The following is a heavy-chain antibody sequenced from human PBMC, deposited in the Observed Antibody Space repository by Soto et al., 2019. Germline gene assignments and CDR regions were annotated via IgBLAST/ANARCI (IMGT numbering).Heavy chain of an antibody. J-gene: IGHJ4*02. Sequence: GASVKVSCEVSGYTLTELSMHWVRQAPGKGLEWMGGFDPEDGETIYAQKFQGRVTMTEDTSTDTAYMELRSLRSDDTAVYYCARDSDFSITIFGVVITTIFDYWGQGTLVTVSS. CDR2: FDPEDGET. D-gene: IGHD3-3*01. V-gene: IGHV1-24*01. CDR1: GYTLTELS. CDR3: ARDSDFSITIFGVVITTIFDY.